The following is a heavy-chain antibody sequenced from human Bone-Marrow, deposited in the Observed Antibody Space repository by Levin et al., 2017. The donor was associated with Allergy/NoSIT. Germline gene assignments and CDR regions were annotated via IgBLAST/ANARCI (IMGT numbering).Heavy chain of an antibody. Sequence: GESLKISCAASGFTFSAHAMHWVRQAPGKGLEWVAVISYDGSYKYYADSVKGRFTISRDNSKNTLYLQMNSLRAEDTAVYYSARDKVLVTGRDYYYYGMDVWGQGTTVTVSS. J-gene: IGHJ6*02. CDR2: ISYDGSYK. CDR1: GFTFSAHA. D-gene: IGHD2-21*02. CDR3: ARDKVLVTGRDYYYYGMDV. V-gene: IGHV3-30*04.